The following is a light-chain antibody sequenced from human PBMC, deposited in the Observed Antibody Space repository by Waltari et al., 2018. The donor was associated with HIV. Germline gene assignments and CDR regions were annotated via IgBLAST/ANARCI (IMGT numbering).Light chain of an antibody. V-gene: IGLV2-14*01. Sequence: QSALTQPASVSGSPGQSITISCTGTSSDIGYYNYVPWYQQHPGKAPKLMISEVFNRPSGVSNRFSGSKSGNTASLTISGLQAEDEADYYCCSYTSTTTRVFGGGTKVTVL. J-gene: IGLJ3*02. CDR2: EVF. CDR3: CSYTSTTTRV. CDR1: SSDIGYYNY.